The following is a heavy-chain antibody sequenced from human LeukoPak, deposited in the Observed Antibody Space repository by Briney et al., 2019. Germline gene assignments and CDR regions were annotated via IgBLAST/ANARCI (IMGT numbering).Heavy chain of an antibody. CDR3: AKRSHYYDSSGYQYYFDY. CDR2: LSGSGGST. V-gene: IGHV3-23*01. Sequence: ETLSLTCAVYGGSFSGYYWSWVRQAPGKGLEWVSTLSGSGGSTYYADSVKGRFTVSRDNSKNTLYLQMNSLRAEDTAVYYCAKRSHYYDSSGYQYYFDYWGQGTLVTVSS. CDR1: GGSFSGYY. J-gene: IGHJ4*02. D-gene: IGHD3-22*01.